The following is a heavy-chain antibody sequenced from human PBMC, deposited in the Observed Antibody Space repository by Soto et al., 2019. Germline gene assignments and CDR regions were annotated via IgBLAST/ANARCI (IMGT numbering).Heavy chain of an antibody. D-gene: IGHD5-18*01. CDR2: IYHSGTT. V-gene: IGHV4-30-4*01. CDR3: ARASAVVGGAFDL. CDR1: GGSISNGDYY. J-gene: IGHJ4*02. Sequence: PSETLSLTCSVSGGSISNGDYYWTWIRQPPGKGLEWIGFIYHSGTTYYSPSLRSRLSISMDTSKNLFSLNLSSVIAADTAVYYCARASAVVGGAFDLWGPGTLVTVSS.